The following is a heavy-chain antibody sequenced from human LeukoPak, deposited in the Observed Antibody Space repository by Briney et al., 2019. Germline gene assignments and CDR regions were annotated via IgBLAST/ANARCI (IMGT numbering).Heavy chain of an antibody. V-gene: IGHV3-23*01. J-gene: IGHJ6*03. CDR3: ARAKSLRSPLWYYYYYMDV. CDR2: ISGSGGST. D-gene: IGHD5/OR15-5a*01. Sequence: GGSLRLSCAASGFTFSSYAMSWVRQAPGKGLEWVSAISGSGGSTYYADSVKGRFTISRDNVKNSLYLQMNSLRAEDTALYHCARAKSLRSPLWYYYYYMDVWGKGTTVTVSS. CDR1: GFTFSSYA.